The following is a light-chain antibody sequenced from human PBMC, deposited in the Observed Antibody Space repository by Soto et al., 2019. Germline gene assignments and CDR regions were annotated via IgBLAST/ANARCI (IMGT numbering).Light chain of an antibody. J-gene: IGLJ2*01. CDR3: GADPGSGSNFVVV. CDR1: SGYSNYK. V-gene: IGLV9-49*01. CDR2: VGTGGIVG. Sequence: QLVLTQPPSASASLGASVTLTCTLSSGYSNYKVDWYQQRPGKGPRFVMRVGTGGIVGSKGDGIPDRFSVLGSGLNRYLTIKNIQEEDESDYHCGADPGSGSNFVVVFGGGTKVTLL.